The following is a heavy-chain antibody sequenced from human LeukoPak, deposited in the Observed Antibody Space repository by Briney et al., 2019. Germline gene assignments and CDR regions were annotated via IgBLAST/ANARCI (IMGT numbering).Heavy chain of an antibody. J-gene: IGHJ4*02. V-gene: IGHV4-39*01. Sequence: SSETLSLTCTVSGGSISSSSYYWGWIRQPPGKGLEWIGSIYYSGSTYYNPSLKSRVTISVDTSKNQFSLKLSSVTAADTAVYYCARLRGYCSGGSCYPFPDYWGQGTLVTVSS. CDR3: ARLRGYCSGGSCYPFPDY. CDR2: IYYSGST. D-gene: IGHD2-15*01. CDR1: GGSISSSSYY.